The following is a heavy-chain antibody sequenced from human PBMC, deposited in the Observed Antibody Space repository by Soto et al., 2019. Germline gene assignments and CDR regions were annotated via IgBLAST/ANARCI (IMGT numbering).Heavy chain of an antibody. J-gene: IGHJ4*02. CDR2: IIPIFGTA. D-gene: IGHD3-16*02. CDR3: ARSGRLRLGELSARFAY. V-gene: IGHV1-69*06. Sequence: QVQLVQSGAEVKKPGSSVKVSCKASGGTFSSYAISWVRQAPGQGLEWMGGIIPIFGTANYAQKFQGRVTITADKSTSTAYMELSSLRSEDTAVYYCARSGRLRLGELSARFAYWGQGTLVTVSS. CDR1: GGTFSSYA.